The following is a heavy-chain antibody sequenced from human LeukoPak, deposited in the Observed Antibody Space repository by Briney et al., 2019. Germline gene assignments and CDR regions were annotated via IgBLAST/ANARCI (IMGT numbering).Heavy chain of an antibody. J-gene: IGHJ3*02. Sequence: SETLSLTCTVSGGSISSGSYYWGWIRQPPGKGLEWIGSIYYSGSTYYNPSLKSRVTISVDTSKNQFSLKLSSVTAADTAVYYCARDFVKDSSGPWAFDIWGQGTMVTVSS. D-gene: IGHD6-19*01. CDR1: GGSISSGSYY. CDR2: IYYSGST. CDR3: ARDFVKDSSGPWAFDI. V-gene: IGHV4-39*02.